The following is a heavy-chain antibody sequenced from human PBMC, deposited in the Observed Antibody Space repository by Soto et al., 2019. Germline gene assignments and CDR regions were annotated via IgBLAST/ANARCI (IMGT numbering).Heavy chain of an antibody. D-gene: IGHD6-19*01. CDR3: AREGIPVHGTRGGFAY. V-gene: IGHV1-2*02. J-gene: IGHJ4*02. CDR2: INPYTGGT. Sequence: QVQLVQSGAEVKKPGASVKVSCKASGYIFTGYYMHWVRQAPGQGLEWMGWINPYTGGTNYPQKFQGRVSVTRDTSISTGYMELRRLRSDDTAVYYCAREGIPVHGTRGGFAYWGQGTLVTVSS. CDR1: GYIFTGYY.